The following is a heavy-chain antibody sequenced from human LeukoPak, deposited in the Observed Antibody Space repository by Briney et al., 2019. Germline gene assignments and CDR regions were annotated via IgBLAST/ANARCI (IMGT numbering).Heavy chain of an antibody. CDR3: AGARHGDYRWDY. D-gene: IGHD4-17*01. V-gene: IGHV5-51*01. CDR2: IHSADSNT. Sequence: GESLKISCKDSGYSFTNYWIGWVRQMPGKGLEWMGIIHSADSNTKYSPSFQGQVAISADKSISTAYLQWSGLKASDTAMYYCAGARHGDYRWDYWGQGTLVTVSS. J-gene: IGHJ4*02. CDR1: GYSFTNYW.